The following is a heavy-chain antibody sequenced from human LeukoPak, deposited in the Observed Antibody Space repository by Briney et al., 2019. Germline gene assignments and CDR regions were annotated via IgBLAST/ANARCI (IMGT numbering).Heavy chain of an antibody. V-gene: IGHV3-21*01. CDR1: GLTFSSYN. CDR2: ITSSSSYI. CDR3: ARDPYSGSYGPYYYYYMDV. Sequence: GGSLRLSCAASGLTFSSYNMNWVRQAPGKGPEWVSSITSSSSYIYYADSVKGRFTISRDSAKNSLYLQMDSLRVEDTAVYYCARDPYSGSYGPYYYYYMDVWGEGTTVTISS. J-gene: IGHJ6*03. D-gene: IGHD1-26*01.